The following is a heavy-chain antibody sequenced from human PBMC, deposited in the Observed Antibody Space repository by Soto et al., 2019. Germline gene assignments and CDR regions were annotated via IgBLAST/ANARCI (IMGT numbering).Heavy chain of an antibody. J-gene: IGHJ5*02. Sequence: ASVKVSCKASGDIFTGYYMHWVRQAPGQGLEWVGWINPKSGGTNYAQNFQGRATITRDSSISTVYLELTSLRPDDTAVYYCARDGVEVAGSQNWLDTWGQGTLVTVFS. V-gene: IGHV1-2*02. D-gene: IGHD6-19*01. CDR3: ARDGVEVAGSQNWLDT. CDR2: INPKSGGT. CDR1: GDIFTGYY.